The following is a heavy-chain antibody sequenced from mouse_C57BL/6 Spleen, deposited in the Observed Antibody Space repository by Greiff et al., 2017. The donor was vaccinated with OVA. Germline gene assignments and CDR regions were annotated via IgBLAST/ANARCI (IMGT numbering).Heavy chain of an antibody. J-gene: IGHJ2*01. CDR2: IHPNSGST. CDR3: ARLQLADYDY. V-gene: IGHV1-64*01. D-gene: IGHD4-1*02. Sequence: QVQLKQPGAELVKPGASVKLSCKASGYTFTSYWMHWVKQRPGQGLEWIGMIHPNSGSTNYNETFKSKATLTVDKSSSTAYMQLSSLTSEDSAVYYCARLQLADYDYWGQGTTLTVSS. CDR1: GYTFTSYW.